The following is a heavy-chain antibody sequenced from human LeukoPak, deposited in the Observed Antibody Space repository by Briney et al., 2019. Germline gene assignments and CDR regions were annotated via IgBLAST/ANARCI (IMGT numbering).Heavy chain of an antibody. Sequence: GGSLRLSCAASGFTFSSDEMNWVRQAPGKGLEWVSYISSSGSTLYYADSVKGRFTISRDNAKNSLYLEMDSLRVEDTALYYCARTSDGNWFDPWGQGTLVTVSS. CDR2: ISSSGSTL. D-gene: IGHD1-26*01. CDR3: ARTSDGNWFDP. CDR1: GFTFSSDE. J-gene: IGHJ5*02. V-gene: IGHV3-48*03.